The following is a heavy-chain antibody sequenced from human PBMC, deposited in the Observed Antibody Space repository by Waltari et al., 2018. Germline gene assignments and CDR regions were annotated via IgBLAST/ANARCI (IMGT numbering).Heavy chain of an antibody. CDR2: ISRSGGGT. Sequence: EVQLLESGGTLVQPGGSLRLSCEASGFTFDHYALTWARQAPGKGLEWVSVISRSGGGTYFADSLKGRFSISRDNSKNTLFLQMSSLRVEDTAMYYCARVIGSGSYHYFDYWGQGTLVTVSS. D-gene: IGHD3-10*01. CDR1: GFTFDHYA. J-gene: IGHJ4*02. V-gene: IGHV3-23*01. CDR3: ARVIGSGSYHYFDY.